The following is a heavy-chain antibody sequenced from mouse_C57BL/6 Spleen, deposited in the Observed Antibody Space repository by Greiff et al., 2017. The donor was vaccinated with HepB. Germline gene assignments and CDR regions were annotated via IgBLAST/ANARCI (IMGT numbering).Heavy chain of an antibody. J-gene: IGHJ1*03. Sequence: VQLQQPGAELVMPGASVKLSCKASGYTFTSYWMHWVKQRPGQGLEWIGEIDPSDSYTNYNQKFKGKSTLTVDKSSSTAYMQLSSLTSEDSAVYYCARALLRQYFDVGGTGTTVTVSS. V-gene: IGHV1-69*01. CDR2: IDPSDSYT. D-gene: IGHD1-2*01. CDR1: GYTFTSYW. CDR3: ARALLRQYFDV.